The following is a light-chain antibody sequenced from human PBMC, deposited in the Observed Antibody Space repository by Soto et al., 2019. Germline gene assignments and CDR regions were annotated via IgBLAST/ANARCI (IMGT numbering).Light chain of an antibody. CDR3: QSYDSSLSGRYV. Sequence: QYVLTQPPSVSGAPGQRVTISCTGSSSNIGAGYDVHWYQQLPGTAPKLLIYGNSNRPSGVPDRFSGSQSGTSASLAITGLQAEEEADYDWQSYDSSLSGRYVFGTGTKLTVL. CDR1: SSNIGAGYD. V-gene: IGLV1-40*01. CDR2: GNS. J-gene: IGLJ1*01.